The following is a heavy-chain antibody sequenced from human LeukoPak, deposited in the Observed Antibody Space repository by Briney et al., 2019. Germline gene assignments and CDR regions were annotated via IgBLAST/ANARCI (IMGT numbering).Heavy chain of an antibody. Sequence: GGSLRLSCAASGFTFSSYAMSWVRQAPGKGLEWVAVISYDGSNKYYADSVKGRFTISRDNSKNTLYLQMNSLRAEDTAVYYCANQEGYDFWSATLGGAFDYWGQGTLVTVSS. CDR1: GFTFSSYA. CDR2: ISYDGSNK. CDR3: ANQEGYDFWSATLGGAFDY. J-gene: IGHJ4*02. D-gene: IGHD3-3*01. V-gene: IGHV3-30*18.